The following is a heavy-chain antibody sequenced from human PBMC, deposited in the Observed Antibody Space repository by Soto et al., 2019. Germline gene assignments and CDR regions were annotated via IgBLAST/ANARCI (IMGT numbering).Heavy chain of an antibody. D-gene: IGHD6-19*01. J-gene: IGHJ4*02. CDR1: GFTFSIYG. CDR2: ITGSGGGA. Sequence: EVQLLESGGDLVQPGGSLRLSCAASGFTFSIYGMTWVRQAPGKGLEWVSDITGSGGGAYYADSVKGRFTISRDNSKSTLYLQMDSLRDDDRAIYYCAREIRVAGRRNYFDYWGQGTLVTVSS. V-gene: IGHV3-23*01. CDR3: AREIRVAGRRNYFDY.